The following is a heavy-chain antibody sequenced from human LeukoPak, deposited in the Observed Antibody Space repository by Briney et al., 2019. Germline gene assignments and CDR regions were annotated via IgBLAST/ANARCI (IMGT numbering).Heavy chain of an antibody. CDR3: ARDGELGTTVTTIDY. V-gene: IGHV1-2*02. CDR2: INPNSGGT. J-gene: IGHJ4*02. Sequence: VASVKVSCKASGYTFTGYYMHWVRQAPGQGLEWMGWINPNSGGTDYAQKFQGRVTMTRDTSISTAYMELSRLRSDDTAVYYCARDGELGTTVTTIDYWGQGTLVTVSS. CDR1: GYTFTGYY. D-gene: IGHD4-17*01.